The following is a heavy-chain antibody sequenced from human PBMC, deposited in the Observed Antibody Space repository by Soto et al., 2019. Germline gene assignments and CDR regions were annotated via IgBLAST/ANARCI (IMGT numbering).Heavy chain of an antibody. CDR3: ARDVARGLFEY. J-gene: IGHJ4*02. CDR2: INTGNGNT. V-gene: IGHV1-3*04. D-gene: IGHD3-10*01. Sequence: QVQLVQSGAEVKKPGASVKVSCKASGYTFNNYAIHWVRQAPGQRLEWMGWINTGNGNTIYSQRFQGRVTITRDTSASTAYMELSSLRSEDTAVYYCARDVARGLFEYWGQGTLVTVSS. CDR1: GYTFNNYA.